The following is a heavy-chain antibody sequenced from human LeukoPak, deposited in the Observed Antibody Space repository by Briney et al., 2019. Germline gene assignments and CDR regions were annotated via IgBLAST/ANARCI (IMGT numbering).Heavy chain of an antibody. Sequence: PGGSLRLSCAASGFTFEDYAMHWVRQAPGKGLEWVSLVTGDGSSTYYADSVKGRFTISRDNSKNSLYLQMNSLRIEDTALYYCAKARDTTGYEHWGQGTLVTVSS. CDR3: AKARDTTGYEH. J-gene: IGHJ1*01. CDR2: VTGDGSST. V-gene: IGHV3-43*02. D-gene: IGHD3-22*01. CDR1: GFTFEDYA.